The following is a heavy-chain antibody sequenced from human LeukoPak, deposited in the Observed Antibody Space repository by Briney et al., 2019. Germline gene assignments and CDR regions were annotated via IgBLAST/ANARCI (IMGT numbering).Heavy chain of an antibody. Sequence: SETLSLTCAVYGGSFSGYYWSWIRQPPGKGLEWIGEINHSGSTNYNPSLKSRVTISVDTSKNQFSLKLSSVTAADTAVYYCARDGPYYYGSGSYYGAFDIWGQGTMVTVSS. CDR1: GGSFSGYY. J-gene: IGHJ3*02. V-gene: IGHV4-34*01. CDR2: INHSGST. D-gene: IGHD3-10*01. CDR3: ARDGPYYYGSGSYYGAFDI.